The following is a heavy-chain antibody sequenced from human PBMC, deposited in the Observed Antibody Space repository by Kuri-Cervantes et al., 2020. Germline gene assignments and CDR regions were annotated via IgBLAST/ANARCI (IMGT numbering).Heavy chain of an antibody. D-gene: IGHD3-22*01. V-gene: IGHV3-30*03. CDR3: ARDNYDSSGYYYKDY. J-gene: IGHJ4*02. CDR2: ISYDGSNK. Sequence: GGSLRLSCAASGFTFSSYGMHWVRQAPGKGLEWVAVISYDGSNKYYADSVKGRVTISRDNSKNTLYLQMNSLRAEDTAVYYCARDNYDSSGYYYKDYWGQGTLVTVSS. CDR1: GFTFSSYG.